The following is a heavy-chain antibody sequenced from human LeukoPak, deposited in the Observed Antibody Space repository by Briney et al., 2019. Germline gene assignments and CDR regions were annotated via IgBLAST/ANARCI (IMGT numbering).Heavy chain of an antibody. Sequence: SETLSLTCTVSGGSISSYYWSWIRQPPGKGLEWIGYIYYSGSTNYNPSLKSRVTISVDTSKNQFSLKLSSVTAADTAVYYCARDYCDSSGYLNWFDPWGQGTLVTVSS. J-gene: IGHJ5*02. V-gene: IGHV4-59*01. CDR2: IYYSGST. CDR1: GGSISSYY. CDR3: ARDYCDSSGYLNWFDP. D-gene: IGHD3-22*01.